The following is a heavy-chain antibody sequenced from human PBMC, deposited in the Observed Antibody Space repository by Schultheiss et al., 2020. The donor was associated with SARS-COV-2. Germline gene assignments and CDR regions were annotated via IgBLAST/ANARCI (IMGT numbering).Heavy chain of an antibody. CDR3: AKDHGYGDYGSIRRGMDV. CDR1: GGSISSGGYY. J-gene: IGHJ6*02. D-gene: IGHD4-17*01. CDR2: IYYSGST. Sequence: SETLSLTCTVSGGSISSGGYYWSWIRQHPGKGLEWIGYIYYSGSTYYNPSLKSRVNISVDTSKNQFSLKLSSVTAADTAVYYCAKDHGYGDYGSIRRGMDVWGQGTTVTVSS. V-gene: IGHV4-31*03.